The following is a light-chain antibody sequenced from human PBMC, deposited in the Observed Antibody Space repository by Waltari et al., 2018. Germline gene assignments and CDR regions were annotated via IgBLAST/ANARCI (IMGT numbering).Light chain of an antibody. CDR1: SGISVGAYK. CDR3: MILHNNAVV. J-gene: IGLJ3*02. CDR2: YRSDSTN. V-gene: IGLV5-45*01. Sequence: QAVLTQPASLSASPGASVSLTCTLRSGISVGAYKIYCYQQRPGSPPQFLVKYRSDSTNERGSGVPSRFSGSRDTSANAGILLISGLQSEDEADYYCMILHNNAVVFGGGTRLTVL.